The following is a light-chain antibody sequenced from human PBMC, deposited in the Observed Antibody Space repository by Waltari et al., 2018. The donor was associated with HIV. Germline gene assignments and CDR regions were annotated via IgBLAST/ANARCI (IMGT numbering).Light chain of an antibody. J-gene: IGLJ3*02. CDR3: AAWDDILSGWV. Sequence: QSVLTQPPSASGTPGQSVTIPCSGSSAKIGTTGHLYQQLPGTAPKVLIYRDNHRPSGVPDRFSGSRSGTSASLDVSGLRSEDEATYFCAAWDDILSGWVFGGGTKLTVL. CDR1: SAKIGTT. CDR2: RDN. V-gene: IGLV1-47*01.